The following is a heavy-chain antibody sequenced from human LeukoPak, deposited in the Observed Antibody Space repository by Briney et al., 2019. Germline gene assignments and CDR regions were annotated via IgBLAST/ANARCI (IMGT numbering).Heavy chain of an antibody. CDR1: GFTFSGST. V-gene: IGHV3-73*01. CDR3: TSPQADSGAAYFRH. J-gene: IGHJ1*01. D-gene: IGHD6-19*01. CDR2: IRSKVSSYAT. Sequence: GGSLRLSCAASGFTFSGSTMHWVRQASGKGLEWIGRIRSKVSSYATAYAASVKGRFTISRDDAKNTAYLQMDSLKTEDTAVYYCTSPQADSGAAYFRHWGQGTLVTVSS.